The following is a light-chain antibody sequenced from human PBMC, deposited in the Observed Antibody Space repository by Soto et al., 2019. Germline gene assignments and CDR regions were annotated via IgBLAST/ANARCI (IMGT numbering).Light chain of an antibody. J-gene: IGLJ1*01. V-gene: IGLV3-1*01. CDR3: QAWDSSTDV. Sequence: SYELTQPPSVSVSPGQTASITCSGDKLGDKYACWYQQKPGQSPVLVIYPDSKRPSGIPERFSGSNSGNTATLTISGTQAMDEADYYCQAWDSSTDVFGAGTKVTVL. CDR1: KLGDKY. CDR2: PDS.